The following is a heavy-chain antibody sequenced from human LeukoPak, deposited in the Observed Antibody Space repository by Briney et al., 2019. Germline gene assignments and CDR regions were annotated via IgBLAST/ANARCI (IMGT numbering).Heavy chain of an antibody. D-gene: IGHD3-16*01. J-gene: IGHJ4*02. V-gene: IGHV3-23*01. Sequence: GGPLRLSCLASGFTFSDFAMAWVRQAPGKGLDWVSVISGGGPEASYRDSVKGRFTISRDNSKNTLYLQMKSPRVEDTAVYFCVEDMASRVWGAYRTGGSYWGQGTLVSVSS. CDR2: ISGGGPEA. CDR3: VEDMASRVWGAYRTGGSY. CDR1: GFTFSDFA.